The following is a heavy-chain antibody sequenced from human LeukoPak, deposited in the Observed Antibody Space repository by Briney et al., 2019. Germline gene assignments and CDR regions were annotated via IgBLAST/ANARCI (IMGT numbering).Heavy chain of an antibody. J-gene: IGHJ4*02. Sequence: ASVTVSCKASGYTFTGYYMHWVRQAPGQGVECMGWINPNNGGTNYAQKFQGRVTMSRGPSISTAYMELSGLRSDDAAVYFCARALTSSSDYWGQGTLVTVSS. D-gene: IGHD6-13*01. CDR2: INPNNGGT. CDR3: ARALTSSSDY. CDR1: GYTFTGYY. V-gene: IGHV1-2*02.